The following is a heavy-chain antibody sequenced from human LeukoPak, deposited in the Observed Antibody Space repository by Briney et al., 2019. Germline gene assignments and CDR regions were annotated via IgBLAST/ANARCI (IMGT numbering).Heavy chain of an antibody. Sequence: SETLSLTCAVYGGSFSGYYWSWIRQPPGKGLEWIGQINHSGSTNYNPSLKSRVTISVDTSKNQFSLKLSSVTAADTAVYYCARRRYYYGSGSYYREPFDYWGQGTLVTVSS. CDR3: ARRRYYYGSGSYYREPFDY. CDR2: INHSGST. J-gene: IGHJ4*02. D-gene: IGHD3-10*01. CDR1: GGSFSGYY. V-gene: IGHV4-34*01.